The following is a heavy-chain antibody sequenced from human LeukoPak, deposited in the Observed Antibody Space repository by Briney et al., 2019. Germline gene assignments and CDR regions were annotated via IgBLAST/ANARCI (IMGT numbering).Heavy chain of an antibody. Sequence: PGGSLRLSCAASGFTFSSYSMNWVRQAPGKGLEWVSAIGGSGGSTYYADSVKGRFTISRDNSKNTLYLQTNSLRAEDTAVYYCATGGTYTGYWGQGTLVTASS. CDR2: IGGSGGST. CDR3: ATGGTYTGY. J-gene: IGHJ4*02. D-gene: IGHD1-26*01. CDR1: GFTFSSYS. V-gene: IGHV3-23*01.